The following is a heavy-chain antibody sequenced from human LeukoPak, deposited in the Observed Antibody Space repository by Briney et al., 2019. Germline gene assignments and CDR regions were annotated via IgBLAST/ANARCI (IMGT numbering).Heavy chain of an antibody. J-gene: IGHJ6*03. CDR3: ARGPTTGTTWVVYYYYYYYMDV. D-gene: IGHD1-1*01. CDR1: GYTFTSYA. V-gene: IGHV7-4-1*02. Sequence: EASVKVSCKASGYTFTSYAMNWVRQAPGQGLEWMGWINTNTGNPTYAQGFTGRFVFSLDTSVSTAYLQISSLKAEDTAVYYCARGPTTGTTWVVYYYYYYYMDVWGKGTTVTVSS. CDR2: INTNTGNP.